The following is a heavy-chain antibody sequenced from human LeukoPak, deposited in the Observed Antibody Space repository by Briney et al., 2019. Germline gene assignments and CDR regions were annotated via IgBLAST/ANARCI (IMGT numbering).Heavy chain of an antibody. D-gene: IGHD7-27*01. J-gene: IGHJ4*02. CDR1: GFTFSYFA. CDR3: AGLMGIDY. V-gene: IGHV3-30-3*01. CDR2: ISYDGNNK. Sequence: PGGSLRPSCEASGFTFSYFAMHWVRQAPGKGLEWVAVISYDGNNKYYADSVKGRFTISRDNSKNTLYLQMNSLRAEDTAVYYCAGLMGIDYWGQGTLVTVSS.